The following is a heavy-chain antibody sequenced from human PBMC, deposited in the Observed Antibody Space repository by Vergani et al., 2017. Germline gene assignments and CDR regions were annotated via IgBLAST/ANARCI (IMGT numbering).Heavy chain of an antibody. D-gene: IGHD3-22*01. CDR3: AKDRQYRFPDDSSGYGSFDY. CDR2: ISGSGGST. CDR1: GFTFSSYA. Sequence: EVQLLESGGGLVQPGGSLRLSCAASGFTFSSYAMRWVRQAPGKGLEWVSAISGSGGSTYYADSVKGRFTISRDNSKNTLYLQMNRLRAEDTAVYYCAKDRQYRFPDDSSGYGSFDYWGQGTLVTVSS. J-gene: IGHJ4*02. V-gene: IGHV3-23*01.